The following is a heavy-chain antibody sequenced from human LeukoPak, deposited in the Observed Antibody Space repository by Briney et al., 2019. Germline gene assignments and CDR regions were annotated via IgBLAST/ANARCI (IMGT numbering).Heavy chain of an antibody. CDR3: ARVGDFWSGYLH. CDR1: GFTFSSYA. Sequence: GSLXLSXAASGFTFSSYAMHWVRQAPGKGLEYVSAISSNGGSTYYANSVKGRFTISRDNSKNTLYLQMGSLRAEDMAVYYCARVGDFWSGYLHWGQGTLVTVSS. V-gene: IGHV3-64*01. CDR2: ISSNGGST. D-gene: IGHD3-3*01. J-gene: IGHJ4*02.